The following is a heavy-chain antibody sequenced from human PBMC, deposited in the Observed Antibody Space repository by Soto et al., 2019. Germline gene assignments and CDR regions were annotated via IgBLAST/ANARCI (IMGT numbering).Heavy chain of an antibody. CDR2: IYHSGST. J-gene: IGHJ6*02. V-gene: IGHV4-38-2*01. CDR3: ARVWGYGMDV. CDR1: GYSISSGYY. Sequence: SETLSLTCAVSGYSISSGYYWGWIRQPPGKGLEWIGSIYHSGSTYNNPSLKSRGTILVDTSKNQFSLKLSSVTAADTAVYYCARVWGYGMDVWGQGTTVTVSS. D-gene: IGHD3-16*01.